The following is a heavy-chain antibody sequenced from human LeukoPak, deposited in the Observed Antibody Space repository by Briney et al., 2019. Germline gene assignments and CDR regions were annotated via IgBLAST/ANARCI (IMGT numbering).Heavy chain of an antibody. V-gene: IGHV4-30-2*01. Sequence: SETLSLTCTVSGGSVSSGSYSWSWIRQPPGKGLEWIGYIYHSGSTYYNPSLKSRVTISVDRSKNQFSLKLSSVTAADTAVYYCARGRRPNNWYFDLWAVAPWSLSPQ. CDR3: ARGRRPNNWYFDL. J-gene: IGHJ2*01. D-gene: IGHD6-6*01. CDR1: GGSVSSGSYS. CDR2: IYHSGST.